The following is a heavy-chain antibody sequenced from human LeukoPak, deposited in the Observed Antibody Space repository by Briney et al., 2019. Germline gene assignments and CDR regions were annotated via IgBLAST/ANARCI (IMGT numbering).Heavy chain of an antibody. CDR1: GYSFTSYW. CDR2: IDPSDSDT. CDR3: ARQTAMGRSGDY. J-gene: IGHJ4*02. Sequence: HGESLKISCKASGYSFTSYWIGWVRQMPGKGLEWMGIIDPSDSDTRYTPSFQGQVTISADKSFTTAYLQWNSLKASDTAMYYCARQTAMGRSGDYWGQGTLVIVSS. D-gene: IGHD5-18*01. V-gene: IGHV5-51*01.